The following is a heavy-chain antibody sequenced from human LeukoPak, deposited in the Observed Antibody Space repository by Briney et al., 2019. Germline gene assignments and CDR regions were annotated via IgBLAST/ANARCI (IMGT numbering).Heavy chain of an antibody. J-gene: IGHJ6*02. CDR3: ARDGADYYGMDV. D-gene: IGHD3-16*01. CDR2: ISYDGSNK. CDR1: GFTFSSYA. V-gene: IGHV3-30-3*01. Sequence: GGSLRLSCAASGFTFSSYAVHWVRQAPGKGLEWVAVISYDGSNKYYADSVKGRFTISRDNSKNTLYLQMNSLRAEDTAVYYCARDGADYYGMDVWGQGTTVTVSS.